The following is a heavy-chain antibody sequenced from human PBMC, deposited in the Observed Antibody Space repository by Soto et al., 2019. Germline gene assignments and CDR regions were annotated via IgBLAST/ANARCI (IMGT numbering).Heavy chain of an antibody. CDR3: ARKAESYGFDI. J-gene: IGHJ3*02. CDR1: GGTFSNYA. D-gene: IGHD3-10*01. Sequence: QVQLVQSGAEVKKPGSSVKVSCKASGGTFSNYAINWVRQAPGQGLEWMGGFIPIFDAANYAQNFRGRDTITADESTSTAYMELSGLRSEDTAMYYCARKAESYGFDIWGPGTLVTVS. V-gene: IGHV1-69*01. CDR2: FIPIFDAA.